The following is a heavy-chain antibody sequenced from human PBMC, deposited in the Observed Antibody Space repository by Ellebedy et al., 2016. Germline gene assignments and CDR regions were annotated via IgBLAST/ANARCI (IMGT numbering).Heavy chain of an antibody. J-gene: IGHJ5*02. V-gene: IGHV4-39*07. D-gene: IGHD6-19*01. CDR1: GGSISSSSYY. CDR2: IYYSGST. Sequence: SETLSLTXTVSGGSISSSSYYWGWIRQPPGKGLEWIGSIYYSGSTYYNPSLKSRVTISVDTSKNQFSLKLSSVTAADTAVYYCATRSGWYEKSDGGNWFDPWGQGTLVTVSS. CDR3: ATRSGWYEKSDGGNWFDP.